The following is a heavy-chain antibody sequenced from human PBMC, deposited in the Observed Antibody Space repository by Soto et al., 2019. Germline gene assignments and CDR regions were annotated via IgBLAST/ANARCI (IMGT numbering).Heavy chain of an antibody. Sequence: GGSLRLSCEVSGFTFSTYAMTWVRQAPGKGLEWVSAISGGGDNTYYADSVKGRFAISRDNSKNTLYLQMSSLRAEDTAVYYCAKWKNMDDFGDYRFDYWGHGTLVTVSS. CDR2: ISGGGDNT. V-gene: IGHV3-23*01. D-gene: IGHD4-17*01. CDR3: AKWKNMDDFGDYRFDY. CDR1: GFTFSTYA. J-gene: IGHJ4*03.